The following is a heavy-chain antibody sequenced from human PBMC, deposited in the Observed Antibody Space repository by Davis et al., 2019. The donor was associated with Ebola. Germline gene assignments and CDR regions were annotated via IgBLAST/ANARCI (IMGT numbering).Heavy chain of an antibody. CDR2: INPHNGNT. Sequence: AASVKVSCKTSGYTFTNYGITWVRQAPGQGLEWMGWINPHNGNTNYAQNVQGRVTMTTDTSTSTAYMELRSLRSDDTAVYYCARDLAVAPPDYWGQGTLVTVSS. CDR3: ARDLAVAPPDY. V-gene: IGHV1-18*04. D-gene: IGHD6-19*01. CDR1: GYTFTNYG. J-gene: IGHJ4*02.